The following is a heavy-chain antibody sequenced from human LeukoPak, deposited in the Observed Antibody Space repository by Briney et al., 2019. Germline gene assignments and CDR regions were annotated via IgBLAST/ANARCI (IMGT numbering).Heavy chain of an antibody. D-gene: IGHD6-13*01. CDR2: ISSSSSYI. CDR1: GFTFSSSS. Sequence: KPGGSLRLSCAASGFTFSSSSMNWVRQAPGKGLEWVSSISSSSSYIYYADSVKGRFTISRDNAKNSLYLQMNSLRAEDTAVYYCARGRYSSSWYSASPLYFDYWGQGTLVTVSS. J-gene: IGHJ4*02. V-gene: IGHV3-21*01. CDR3: ARGRYSSSWYSASPLYFDY.